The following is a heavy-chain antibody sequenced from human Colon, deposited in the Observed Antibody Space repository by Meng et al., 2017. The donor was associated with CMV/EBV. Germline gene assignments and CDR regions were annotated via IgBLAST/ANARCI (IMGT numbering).Heavy chain of an antibody. V-gene: IGHV1-69*02. D-gene: IGHD2-21*02. CDR1: GGTFSSYT. CDR3: ARGRFGDHFDY. Sequence: SCKASGGTFSSYTISWVRQAPGQGLEWMGRIIPILGIANYAQKFRGRVTITADKSTSTAYMELSSLRSEDTAVYYCARGRFGDHFDYWGQGTLVTVSS. CDR2: IIPILGIA. J-gene: IGHJ4*02.